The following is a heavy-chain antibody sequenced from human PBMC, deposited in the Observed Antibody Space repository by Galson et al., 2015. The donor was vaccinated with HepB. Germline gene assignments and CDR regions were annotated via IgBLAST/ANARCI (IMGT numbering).Heavy chain of an antibody. CDR2: ISSSSSYI. CDR3: ATEYTITMVRGVIITPPFGFDY. Sequence: SLRLSCAASGFTFSSYSMNWVRQAPGKGLEWVSSISSSSSYIYYADSVRGRFTISRDNAKNSLYLQMNSLRAEDTAVYYCATEYTITMVRGVIITPPFGFDYWGQGTLVTVSS. CDR1: GFTFSSYS. J-gene: IGHJ4*02. D-gene: IGHD3-10*01. V-gene: IGHV3-21*01.